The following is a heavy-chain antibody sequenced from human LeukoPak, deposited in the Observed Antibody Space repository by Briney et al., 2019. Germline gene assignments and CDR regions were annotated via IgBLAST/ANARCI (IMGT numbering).Heavy chain of an antibody. Sequence: ASVKVSCKASGYTFTDYRIYWVRQAPGQGLEWMGYINPNSGDTKYGQMFQGRVTISRDTSIRTAYMELSSLRSDDTAVYYCARITGFYLGQGTLVTVSS. CDR2: INPNSGDT. D-gene: IGHD1-14*01. V-gene: IGHV1-2*02. CDR1: GYTFTDYR. J-gene: IGHJ4*02. CDR3: ARITGFY.